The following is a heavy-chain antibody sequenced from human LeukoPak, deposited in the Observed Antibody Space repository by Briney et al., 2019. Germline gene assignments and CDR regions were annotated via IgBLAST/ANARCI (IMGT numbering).Heavy chain of an antibody. CDR1: GGSISSYY. Sequence: SETLSLTCTVSGGSISSYYWSWIRQPPGNGLEWIGYIYYSGSTNYNPSLKSRVTISVDTSKNQFSLKLSSVTAADTAVYYCASTYYYDSSGYYAFDYWGQGTLVTVSS. CDR2: IYYSGST. D-gene: IGHD3-22*01. J-gene: IGHJ4*02. V-gene: IGHV4-59*01. CDR3: ASTYYYDSSGYYAFDY.